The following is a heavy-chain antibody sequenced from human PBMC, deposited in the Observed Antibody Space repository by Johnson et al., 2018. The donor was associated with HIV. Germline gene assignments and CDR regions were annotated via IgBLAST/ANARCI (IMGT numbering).Heavy chain of an antibody. J-gene: IGHJ3*02. V-gene: IGHV3-30-3*02. D-gene: IGHD4-17*01. CDR1: GFTFSSYA. Sequence: QVQLVESGGGVVQPGRSLRLSCAASGFTFSSYAMHWVRQAPGKGLEWVAVISYDGSNKYYADSVKGRFTISRDNSKNTLYLQMNSLRAEDTAVYYCAKNSDYGDGDGFDMWGQGTMVTVSS. CDR3: AKNSDYGDGDGFDM. CDR2: ISYDGSNK.